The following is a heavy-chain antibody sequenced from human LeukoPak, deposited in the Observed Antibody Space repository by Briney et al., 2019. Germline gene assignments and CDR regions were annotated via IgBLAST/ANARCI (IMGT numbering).Heavy chain of an antibody. Sequence: GGSLRLSCAASGITFSSYAMSWVRQAPGKGLEWVSAISGSGGSTYYADSVKGRFTISRDNSKNTLYLQMNSLRAEDTAVYYCAKWGAAYDFWSGYLPNWFDPWGQGTLVTVSS. CDR1: GITFSSYA. J-gene: IGHJ5*02. CDR3: AKWGAAYDFWSGYLPNWFDP. D-gene: IGHD3-3*01. V-gene: IGHV3-23*01. CDR2: ISGSGGST.